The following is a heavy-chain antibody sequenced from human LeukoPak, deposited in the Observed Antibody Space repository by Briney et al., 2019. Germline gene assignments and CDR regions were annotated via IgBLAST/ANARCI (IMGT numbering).Heavy chain of an antibody. Sequence: GGSLRLSCTASGFTFSSYSMNWVRQAPGKGLEWVSSISTSSSYIYYADSVKGRFTISRDNAKNSLYLQMNSLTAEDTAVHYCVRAHHPGGWFDPWGQGTLVTVSS. D-gene: IGHD3-10*01. J-gene: IGHJ5*02. CDR3: VRAHHPGGWFDP. V-gene: IGHV3-21*01. CDR1: GFTFSSYS. CDR2: ISTSSSYI.